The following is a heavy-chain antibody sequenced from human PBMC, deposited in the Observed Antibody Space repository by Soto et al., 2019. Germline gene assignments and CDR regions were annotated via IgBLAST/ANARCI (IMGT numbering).Heavy chain of an antibody. CDR1: GGSISSGGYY. Sequence: QVQLQESGPGLVKPSQTLSLTCTVSGGSISSGGYYWSWIRQHPGKGLEWIGYIYYSGSTYYNPSLQSRVTISVDTSKNQFSLKRSYVTAADTAVYYCARGIAAAGVYNWFDPWGQGTLVTVSS. J-gene: IGHJ5*02. V-gene: IGHV4-31*03. D-gene: IGHD6-13*01. CDR3: ARGIAAAGVYNWFDP. CDR2: IYYSGST.